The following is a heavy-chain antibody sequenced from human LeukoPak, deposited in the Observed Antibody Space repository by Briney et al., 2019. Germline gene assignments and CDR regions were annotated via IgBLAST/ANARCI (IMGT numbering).Heavy chain of an antibody. Sequence: GESLKISCKGSGYMFTSYWIGWVRQMPGKGLEWMGIIYPADSDTRYSPSFQGQVTISADKSISTAYLQWSSLKASDSAMYYCARFVYCGGDCSNWFDPWGQGTLVTVSS. J-gene: IGHJ5*02. CDR1: GYMFTSYW. CDR2: IYPADSDT. CDR3: ARFVYCGGDCSNWFDP. V-gene: IGHV5-51*01. D-gene: IGHD2-21*02.